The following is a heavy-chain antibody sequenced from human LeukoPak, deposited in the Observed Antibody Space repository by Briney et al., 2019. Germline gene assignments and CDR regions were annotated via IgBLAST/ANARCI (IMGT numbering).Heavy chain of an antibody. CDR1: GGTFSSYT. CDR3: ARIGYSSSWYDAFDI. J-gene: IGHJ3*02. D-gene: IGHD6-13*01. Sequence: SVKVSCKASGGTFSSYTISWVRQAPGQGLEWMGRIIPILGIANYAQKFQGRVTITADKSTSTAYMELSSLRSEDTAVYYCARIGYSSSWYDAFDIWGQGTMVTVSS. V-gene: IGHV1-69*02. CDR2: IIPILGIA.